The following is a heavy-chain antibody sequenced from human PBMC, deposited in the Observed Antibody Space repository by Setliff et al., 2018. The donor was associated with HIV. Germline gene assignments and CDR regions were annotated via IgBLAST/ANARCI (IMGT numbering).Heavy chain of an antibody. CDR3: ANGYSSGWYLVTAFDI. CDR1: GFTFTNYA. Sequence: ASVKVSCKASGFTFTNYAMHWVRQAPGQRLEWMGWINAGNGDTKYSQKFQGRVTMTRDTSTSTVYMELSSLRSEDTAMYYCANGYSSGWYLVTAFDIWGQGTMVTVSS. V-gene: IGHV1-3*01. CDR2: INAGNGDT. J-gene: IGHJ3*02. D-gene: IGHD6-19*01.